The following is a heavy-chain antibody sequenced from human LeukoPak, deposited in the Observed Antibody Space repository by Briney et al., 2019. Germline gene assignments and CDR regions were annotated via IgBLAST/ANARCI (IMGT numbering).Heavy chain of an antibody. V-gene: IGHV1-18*01. Sequence: ASVKVSCKASGYTFTSYGISWVRQAPGQGLEWMGWISAYNGNTNYAQKLQGRVTMTTDTSTSTAYMELRSLRSDDTAVYYCARDQGLEGATIARNFGYWGQGTLVTVSS. D-gene: IGHD1-26*01. J-gene: IGHJ4*02. CDR1: GYTFTSYG. CDR3: ARDQGLEGATIARNFGY. CDR2: ISAYNGNT.